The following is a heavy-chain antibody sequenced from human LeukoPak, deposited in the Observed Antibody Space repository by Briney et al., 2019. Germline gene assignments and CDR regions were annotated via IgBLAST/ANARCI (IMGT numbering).Heavy chain of an antibody. J-gene: IGHJ4*02. Sequence: GGSLRLSCAASGFTVSSNYMSWVRQAPGKGLEWVSVIYSGGSTYYADSVKGRFTISRDNSKNTLYLQMNSLRAEDTAVYYCARDGHGVAGSSDYWGQGTLVTVSS. D-gene: IGHD6-19*01. CDR2: IYSGGST. CDR1: GFTVSSNY. V-gene: IGHV3-66*01. CDR3: ARDGHGVAGSSDY.